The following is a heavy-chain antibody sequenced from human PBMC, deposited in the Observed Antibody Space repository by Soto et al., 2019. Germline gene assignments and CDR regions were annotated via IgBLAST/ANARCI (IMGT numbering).Heavy chain of an antibody. CDR3: VTSTTYYGSGLPPTRYYGMDV. J-gene: IGHJ6*02. CDR2: ISSSSSYT. D-gene: IGHD3-10*01. Sequence: GGSLRLSCAASGFTFSDYYMSWIRQAPGKGLEWVSYISSSSSYTNYADSVKGRFTISRDNAKNSLYLQMNSLRAEDTAVYYCVTSTTYYGSGLPPTRYYGMDVWGQGTTVTVSS. V-gene: IGHV3-11*06. CDR1: GFTFSDYY.